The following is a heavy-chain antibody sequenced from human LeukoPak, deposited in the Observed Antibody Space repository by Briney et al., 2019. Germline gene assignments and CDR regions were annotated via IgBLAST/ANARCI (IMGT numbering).Heavy chain of an antibody. J-gene: IGHJ4*02. CDR3: AKSLIAVAGTYFDY. Sequence: GGSLRLSCAASGFTFSSYGMYWVRQAPGKGLEWVAVISYDGSNKYYADSVKGRFTISRDNSKNTLYLQMDSLRAEDTAVYYCAKSLIAVAGTYFDYWGQGTLVTVSS. V-gene: IGHV3-30*18. D-gene: IGHD6-19*01. CDR1: GFTFSSYG. CDR2: ISYDGSNK.